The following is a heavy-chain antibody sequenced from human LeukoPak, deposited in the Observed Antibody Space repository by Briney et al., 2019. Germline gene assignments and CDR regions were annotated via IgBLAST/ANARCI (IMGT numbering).Heavy chain of an antibody. CDR3: ARFEMGADYYYMDV. D-gene: IGHD3-16*01. V-gene: IGHV3-7*01. Sequence: PGGSLRLSCAASGFTFSRYWMSWVRQAPGKGLEWVANIKQDGSEKYYVDSVKGRFTISRDNAKNSLYLQMNSLRAADTAAYYCARFEMGADYYYMDVWGKGTTVTVSS. CDR2: IKQDGSEK. CDR1: GFTFSRYW. J-gene: IGHJ6*03.